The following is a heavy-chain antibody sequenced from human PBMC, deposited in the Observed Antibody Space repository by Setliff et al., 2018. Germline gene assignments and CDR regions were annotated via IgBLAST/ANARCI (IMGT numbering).Heavy chain of an antibody. CDR2: IYSSGST. CDR1: GGSISSGDYY. Sequence: SETLSLTCTVSGGSISSGDYYWSWIRQPPGKGLEWIGYIYSSGSTYYNPSLKSRVTISVDTSKNQFSLKLTSVTAADTAVYYCVKTHWGTWIRGAFDIWGQGTMVTVSS. J-gene: IGHJ3*02. D-gene: IGHD3-10*01. V-gene: IGHV4-30-4*08. CDR3: VKTHWGTWIRGAFDI.